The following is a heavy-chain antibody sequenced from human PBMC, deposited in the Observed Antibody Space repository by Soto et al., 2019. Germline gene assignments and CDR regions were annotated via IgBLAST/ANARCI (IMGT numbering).Heavy chain of an antibody. Sequence: GGSLRLSCAASGFAFSNSWMHWVRQVSGKGLEWVSRINADGTSTSYADSVKGRFTISRDNAKNTLYLQMNSLRAEDTAVYYCARDPVVVVPAAVYYYYYGMDVWGQGTTVTVSS. CDR1: GFAFSNSW. CDR2: INADGTST. V-gene: IGHV3-74*01. J-gene: IGHJ6*02. D-gene: IGHD2-2*01. CDR3: ARDPVVVVPAAVYYYYYGMDV.